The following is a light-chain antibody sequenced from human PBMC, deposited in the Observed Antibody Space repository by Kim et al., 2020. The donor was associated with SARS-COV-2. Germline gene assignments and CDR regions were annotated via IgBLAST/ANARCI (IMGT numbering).Light chain of an antibody. J-gene: IGLJ3*02. Sequence: TGAPGVPDRFSGSKSGTSASLAITGLQAGDEGDYYCQAYDNSLGHKVFGGGTQLTVL. V-gene: IGLV1-40*01. CDR3: QAYDNSLGHKV.